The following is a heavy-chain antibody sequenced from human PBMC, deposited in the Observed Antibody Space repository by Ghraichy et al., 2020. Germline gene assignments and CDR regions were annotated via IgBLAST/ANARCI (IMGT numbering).Heavy chain of an antibody. CDR3: ARAHKVAMTTEMKKWETFYYYMDV. J-gene: IGHJ6*03. V-gene: IGHV3-48*01. CDR1: GFTLSNYS. CDR2: ISSSSSTI. D-gene: IGHD4-17*01. Sequence: AGSLRLSCAASGFTLSNYSMNWVRQAPGKGLEWVSYISSSSSTIYYADSVKGRFTISRDNAKNSLSLEVNSLRAEDTAVYYCARAHKVAMTTEMKKWETFYYYMDVWGKGTTVTVSS.